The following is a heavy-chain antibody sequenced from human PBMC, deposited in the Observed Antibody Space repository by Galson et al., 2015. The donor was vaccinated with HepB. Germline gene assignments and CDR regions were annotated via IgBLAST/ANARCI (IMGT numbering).Heavy chain of an antibody. CDR1: GYTLTELS. V-gene: IGHV1-24*01. CDR2: FDPEDGET. J-gene: IGHJ4*02. CDR3: ATVRTSSGWYDYYFDC. D-gene: IGHD6-19*01. Sequence: SVKVSCKVSGYTLTELSMHWVRQAPGKGLEWMGGFDPEDGETIYAQKFQGRVTMTEDTSTDTAYMELSSLRSEDTAVYYCATVRTSSGWYDYYFDCWGQGTLVTVSS.